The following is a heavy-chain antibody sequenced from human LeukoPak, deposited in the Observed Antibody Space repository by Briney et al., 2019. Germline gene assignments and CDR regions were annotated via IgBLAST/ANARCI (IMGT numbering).Heavy chain of an antibody. CDR2: IKQDGSEK. V-gene: IGHV3-7*01. D-gene: IGHD1-1*01. Sequence: GGSLRLSCAASGFTFSSYWMSWVRQAPGKGLEWVANIKQDGSEKYYVDSVKGRFTISRDNAKNSLYLQMNSLRAEDTAVYYCARENYGDNWNDRAFDIWGQGTMVTVPS. CDR1: GFTFSSYW. CDR3: ARENYGDNWNDRAFDI. J-gene: IGHJ3*02.